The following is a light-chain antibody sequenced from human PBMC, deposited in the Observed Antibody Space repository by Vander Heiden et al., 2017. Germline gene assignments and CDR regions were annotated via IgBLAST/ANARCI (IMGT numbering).Light chain of an antibody. CDR2: GNS. CDR1: SSNIGAGYD. CDR3: QSYDSSLSGSV. J-gene: IGLJ2*01. V-gene: IGLV1-40*01. Sequence: QSVLTQPPSVSGAPGQRVTISRTRSSSNIGAGYDVHWYQQLPGPAPKLLIYGNSNRPSGVPDRFSGSKSGTSASLAITGLQAEDEADYYCQSYDSSLSGSVFGGGTKLTVL.